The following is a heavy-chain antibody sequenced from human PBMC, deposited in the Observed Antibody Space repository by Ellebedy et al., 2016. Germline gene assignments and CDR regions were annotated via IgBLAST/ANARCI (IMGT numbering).Heavy chain of an antibody. CDR3: AARHYDTFVI. J-gene: IGHJ3*02. D-gene: IGHD3-10*01. Sequence: GESLKISXAASGFSVSSNDMSWVRQAPGKGLELVSLLYGGGASYYADSVKGRFTISRDGSKNTLYLQMNSLRPEDTAMYYCAARHYDTFVIWGRGTVVTVSS. CDR1: GFSVSSND. V-gene: IGHV3-53*01. CDR2: LYGGGAS.